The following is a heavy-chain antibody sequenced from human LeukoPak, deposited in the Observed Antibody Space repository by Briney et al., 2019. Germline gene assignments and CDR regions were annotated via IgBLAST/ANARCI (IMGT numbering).Heavy chain of an antibody. D-gene: IGHD3-10*01. CDR3: ARDFGGFFDY. V-gene: IGHV1-3*01. Sequence: ASVKVSCKASGYTFTSYAMHWVRQAPGQRLEWMGWINAGNGNTKYSQKLQGRVTMTTDTSTSTAYMELRSLRSDDTAVYYCARDFGGFFDYWGQGTLVTVSS. CDR2: INAGNGNT. J-gene: IGHJ4*02. CDR1: GYTFTSYA.